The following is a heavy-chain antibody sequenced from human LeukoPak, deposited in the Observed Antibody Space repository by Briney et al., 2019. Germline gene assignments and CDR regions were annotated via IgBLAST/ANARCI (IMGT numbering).Heavy chain of an antibody. CDR1: GGSISNNNYY. Sequence: SETLSLTCTVSGGSISNNNYYWAWIRQPPGKGLECIVSIYYSGSPYYNPSLKSRVTISVDTSNNQFSLRLSSVTAADTAVYYCATWRTAKTGFDYWGQGTLVTVSS. D-gene: IGHD1-1*01. J-gene: IGHJ4*02. CDR3: ATWRTAKTGFDY. CDR2: IYYSGSP. V-gene: IGHV4-39*01.